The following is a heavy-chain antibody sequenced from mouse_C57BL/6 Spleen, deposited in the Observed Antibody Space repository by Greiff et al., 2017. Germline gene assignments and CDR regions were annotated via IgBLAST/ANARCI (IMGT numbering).Heavy chain of an antibody. CDR3: TRNYGPYFDV. Sequence: VQLQQSGAELVRPGASVTLSCKASGYTFTDYEMHWVKQTPVHGLEWIGAIDPETGGTAYNQKFKGKAILTADKSSSTAYMELRSLTSEDSAVYYCTRNYGPYFDVWGTGTTVTVSS. CDR2: IDPETGGT. D-gene: IGHD1-1*01. V-gene: IGHV1-15*01. J-gene: IGHJ1*03. CDR1: GYTFTDYE.